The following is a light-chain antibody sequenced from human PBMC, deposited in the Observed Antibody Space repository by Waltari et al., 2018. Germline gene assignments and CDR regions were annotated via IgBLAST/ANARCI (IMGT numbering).Light chain of an antibody. CDR1: KIGTYS. J-gene: IGLJ1*01. CDR2: YDR. Sequence: SYVVTQPPSVSVAPGGSATITCGGAKIGTYSVHWYQQKAGQAPVLVIFYDRDRPSGIPDRFSGSNSGNTATLTISRVEAGDEARYYCHVWHPHVDPGVFGTGTEVTVL. V-gene: IGLV3-21*04. CDR3: HVWHPHVDPGV.